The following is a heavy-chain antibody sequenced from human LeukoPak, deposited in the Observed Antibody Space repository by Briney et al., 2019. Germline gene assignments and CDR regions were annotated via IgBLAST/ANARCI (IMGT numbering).Heavy chain of an antibody. J-gene: IGHJ4*02. CDR3: ARGRTPDIPLAGTGFDFDY. Sequence: SETLSLTCVVSGYSINNGHYWGWIRQPPGKGLEWIGSIFHSGSTYRNPSLKSRVTIPVDTSKNQFSLNLRSVTAADTAVYYCARGRTPDIPLAGTGFDFDYWGQGTLVTVSS. CDR2: IFHSGST. V-gene: IGHV4-38-2*01. CDR1: GYSINNGHY. D-gene: IGHD6-19*01.